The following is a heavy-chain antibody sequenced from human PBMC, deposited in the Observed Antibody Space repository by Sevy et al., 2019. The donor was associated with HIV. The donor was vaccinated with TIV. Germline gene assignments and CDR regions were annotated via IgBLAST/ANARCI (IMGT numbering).Heavy chain of an antibody. CDR2: IYSDGTT. V-gene: IGHV3-53*01. D-gene: IGHD6-19*01. CDR3: ARRLSSAWYVDF. J-gene: IGHJ4*02. Sequence: GGSLRLSCAASGFSVSRNHINWVRQAPGKGQEWISVIYSDGTTQYADSVKGRFTISRDTSNNTGYLPVSSLRADDTAVYYCARRLSSAWYVDFWGQGTLVTVSS. CDR1: GFSVSRNH.